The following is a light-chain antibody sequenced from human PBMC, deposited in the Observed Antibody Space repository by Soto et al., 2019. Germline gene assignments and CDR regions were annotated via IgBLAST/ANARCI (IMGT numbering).Light chain of an antibody. J-gene: IGLJ1*01. V-gene: IGLV2-14*01. CDR3: YSYTSSSTYV. Sequence: QSALTQPASVSGSPGQSITISCSGTSSDVGAYNYVSWYQQHPAKAPKVMIYDVSNRPSGVSNRFSGSKSGNTASLTISGLHAEDDAYYYCYSYTSSSTYVFGTGTKLTVL. CDR2: DVS. CDR1: SSDVGAYNY.